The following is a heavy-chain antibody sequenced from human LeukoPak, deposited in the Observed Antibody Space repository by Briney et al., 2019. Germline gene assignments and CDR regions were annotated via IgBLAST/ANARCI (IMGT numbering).Heavy chain of an antibody. CDR2: ICHSGST. D-gene: IGHD1-26*01. CDR3: GGSGSYSYMDV. V-gene: IGHV4-38-2*02. CDR1: GYSISSGYY. Sequence: SETLSLTCTVSGYSISSGYYWGWIRQPPGKGLEWIGSICHSGSTYYNPSLKSRVTISVDTSKNQFSLKLSSVTAADTAVYYCGGSGSYSYMDVWGKGTTVTVSS. J-gene: IGHJ6*03.